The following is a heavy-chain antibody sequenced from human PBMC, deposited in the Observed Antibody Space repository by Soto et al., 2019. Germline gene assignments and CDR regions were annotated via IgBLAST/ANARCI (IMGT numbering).Heavy chain of an antibody. CDR2: ISGSGGST. Sequence: EVQLLESGGGLVKPGGSLRLSCAASGFTFSSYDMSWVRQAPGKGLEWVSAISGSGGSTYYADSVKGRFTISRANSKNTLYLQMNSLRAEDTAVYYCAKEVGATFSGRLDYWGQGTLVTVSS. CDR3: AKEVGATFSGRLDY. V-gene: IGHV3-23*01. J-gene: IGHJ4*02. D-gene: IGHD1-26*01. CDR1: GFTFSSYD.